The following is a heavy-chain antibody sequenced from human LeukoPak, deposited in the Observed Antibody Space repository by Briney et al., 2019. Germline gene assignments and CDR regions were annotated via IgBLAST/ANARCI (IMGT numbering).Heavy chain of an antibody. CDR2: IIPIFGTA. V-gene: IGHV1-69*05. J-gene: IGHJ4*02. CDR3: ASGFGELLEDYFDY. Sequence: ASVKVSCKASGGTFSSYAISWVRQAPGQGLEWTGRIIPIFGTANYAQKFQGRVTITTDESTSTAYMELSSLRSEDTAVYYCASGFGELLEDYFDYWGQGTLVTVSS. D-gene: IGHD3-10*01. CDR1: GGTFSSYA.